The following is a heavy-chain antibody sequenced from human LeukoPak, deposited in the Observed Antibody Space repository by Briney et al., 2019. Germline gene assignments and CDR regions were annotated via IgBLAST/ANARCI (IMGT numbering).Heavy chain of an antibody. J-gene: IGHJ4*02. CDR2: ISYDGSNK. D-gene: IGHD7-27*01. V-gene: IGHV3-33*08. CDR1: GFTFSSYG. Sequence: GGSLRLSCAASGFTFSSYGMHWVRQAPGKGLEWVAVISYDGSNKYYADSVKGRFTISRDNSKNTLYLQMNSLRAEDTAVYYCARDGPLRWGLYYFDYWGQGTLVTVSS. CDR3: ARDGPLRWGLYYFDY.